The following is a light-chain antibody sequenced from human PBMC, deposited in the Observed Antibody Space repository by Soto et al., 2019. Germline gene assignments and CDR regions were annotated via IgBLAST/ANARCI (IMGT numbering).Light chain of an antibody. J-gene: IGKJ1*01. CDR1: QSVSSN. CDR3: HQYNNWPSWT. Sequence: EIVMTQSPATLSVSPGERATLSCRASQSVSSNLAWYQQKPGQAPRLLIYGASTRATDIPTRFSGSGSGTEFTLITSSRLSEDFAVYYCHQYNNWPSWTFGQGTKVEIK. V-gene: IGKV3D-15*01. CDR2: GAS.